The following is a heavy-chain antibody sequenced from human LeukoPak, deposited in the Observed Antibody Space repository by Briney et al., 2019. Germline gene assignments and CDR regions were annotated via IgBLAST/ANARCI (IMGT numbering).Heavy chain of an antibody. CDR1: GGSFSGYY. CDR2: INHSGST. CDR3: AIRADY. V-gene: IGHV4-34*01. Sequence: ASETLSLTCAVYGGSFSGYYWSWIRRPPGKGLEWIGEINHSGSTNYNPSLKSRVTISVDTSKNQFSLKLSSVTAADTAVYYCAIRADYWGQGTLVTVSS. J-gene: IGHJ4*02.